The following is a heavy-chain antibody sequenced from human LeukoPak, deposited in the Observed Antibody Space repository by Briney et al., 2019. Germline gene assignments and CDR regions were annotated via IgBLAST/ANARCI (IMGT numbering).Heavy chain of an antibody. J-gene: IGHJ4*02. D-gene: IGHD6-19*01. CDR1: GGSISSYY. Sequence: SETLSLTCTVSGGSISSYYWNWIRQPPGKGLEWIGYIYYSGSTNYNPSLKSRVTISVDTSKNQFSLKLSSVTAADTAVYYCARTGIAVAGTGIDYWGQGTLVTVSS. CDR3: ARTGIAVAGTGIDY. CDR2: IYYSGST. V-gene: IGHV4-59*12.